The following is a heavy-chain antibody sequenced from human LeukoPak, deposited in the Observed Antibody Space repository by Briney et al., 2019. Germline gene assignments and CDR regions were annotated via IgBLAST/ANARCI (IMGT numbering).Heavy chain of an antibody. CDR1: GFNFSGYE. J-gene: IGHJ4*02. Sequence: GGSLRLSCTASGFNFSGYEMNWVRQAPGKGLEWVSYISRSGTMIYYTDSVKGRFTISGDNAKNSLYLKVNSLRAEDTAVYYCARDATRYDILTGRSGGGLDYWGQGALVTVSS. CDR2: ISRSGTMI. D-gene: IGHD3-9*01. CDR3: ARDATRYDILTGRSGGGLDY. V-gene: IGHV3-48*03.